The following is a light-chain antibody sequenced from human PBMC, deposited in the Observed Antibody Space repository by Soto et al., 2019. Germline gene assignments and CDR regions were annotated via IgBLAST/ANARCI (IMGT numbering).Light chain of an antibody. V-gene: IGKV3-20*01. CDR2: GAS. CDR3: QQYGSSPYT. Sequence: EIVLTQSPGTLSLSPGERATLSCRASQSVTRRYLAWYQQKPGQAPRLLIYGASSRATGIPDRFSGTGSGTDFALIINRLEPEDFSVYYCQQYGSSPYTFGLGTKLEIK. CDR1: QSVTRRY. J-gene: IGKJ2*01.